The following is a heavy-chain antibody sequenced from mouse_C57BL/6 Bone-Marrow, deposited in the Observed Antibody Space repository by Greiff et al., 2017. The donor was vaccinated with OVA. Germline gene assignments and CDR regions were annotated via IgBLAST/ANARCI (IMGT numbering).Heavy chain of an antibody. D-gene: IGHD1-1*02. CDR1: GYTFTSYW. CDR2: IDPSDSYT. CDR3: ARGGYGWFAY. J-gene: IGHJ3*01. Sequence: QVQLQQPGAELVKPGASVKLSCKASGYTFTSYWMQWVKQRPGQGLEWIGEIDPSDSYTNYNQKFKGEATLTVDTSSSTAYMQLSSLTSEDSAVYYCARGGYGWFAYWGQGTLVTVSA. V-gene: IGHV1-50*01.